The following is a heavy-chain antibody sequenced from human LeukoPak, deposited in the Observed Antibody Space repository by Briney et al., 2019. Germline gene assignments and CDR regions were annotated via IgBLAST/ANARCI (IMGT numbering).Heavy chain of an antibody. J-gene: IGHJ4*02. Sequence: ASVKVSCKASGYTFTSFDINWVRQTTGQGLEWMGWMSPNSGNTGYAQKFQGRVTMTRDTSINTAYMELSSLRSEDTAVYYCARRVALVSYDDYWGQGTLVTVSS. CDR2: MSPNSGNT. CDR3: ARRVALVSYDDY. D-gene: IGHD5/OR15-5a*01. V-gene: IGHV1-8*01. CDR1: GYTFTSFD.